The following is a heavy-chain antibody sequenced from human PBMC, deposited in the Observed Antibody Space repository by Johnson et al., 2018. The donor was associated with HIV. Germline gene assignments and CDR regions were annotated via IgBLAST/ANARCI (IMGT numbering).Heavy chain of an antibody. Sequence: VQLVESGGGVVQPGRSLRLSCAASGFTFNNYGMHWVRQAPGKGLEWVSYISSSGSTIYYADSVKGRFTISRDNAKNSLYLQMNSLRAEDTAVYYCARTISSYQGAFDIWGQGTMVTVSS. J-gene: IGHJ3*02. V-gene: IGHV3-48*04. CDR1: GFTFNNYG. D-gene: IGHD1-26*01. CDR3: ARTISSYQGAFDI. CDR2: ISSSGSTI.